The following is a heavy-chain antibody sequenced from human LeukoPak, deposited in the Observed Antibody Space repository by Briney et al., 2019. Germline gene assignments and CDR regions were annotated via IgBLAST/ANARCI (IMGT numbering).Heavy chain of an antibody. CDR2: IIPIFGTA. Sequence: SVKVSCKASGGTFSSYAISWVRQAPGQGLEWMGRIIPIFGTANYAQKFQGRVTITTDESTSTAYMELSSLRSEDTAVYHCARDDSGGYYSYYFDYWGQGTLVTVSS. J-gene: IGHJ4*02. V-gene: IGHV1-69*05. CDR1: GGTFSSYA. CDR3: ARDDSGGYYSYYFDY. D-gene: IGHD3-22*01.